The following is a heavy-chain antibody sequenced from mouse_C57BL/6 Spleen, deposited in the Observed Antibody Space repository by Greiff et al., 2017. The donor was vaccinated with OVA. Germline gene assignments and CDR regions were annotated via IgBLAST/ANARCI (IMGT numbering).Heavy chain of an antibody. V-gene: IGHV1-69*01. CDR1: GYTFTSYW. J-gene: IGHJ4*01. CDR2: IDPSDSYT. CDR3: ARGGYYGSSYKGDYAMDY. D-gene: IGHD1-1*01. Sequence: QVQLQQPGAELVMPGASVKLSCKASGYTFTSYWMHWVKQRPGQGLEWIGEIDPSDSYTNYNQKFKGKSTLTVDKSSSTAYMQLSSLTSEDSAVYYCARGGYYGSSYKGDYAMDYWGQGTSVTVSS.